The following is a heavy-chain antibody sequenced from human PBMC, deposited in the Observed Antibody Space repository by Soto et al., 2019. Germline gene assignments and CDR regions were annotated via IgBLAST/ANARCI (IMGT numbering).Heavy chain of an antibody. Sequence: RASVKVSCKASGYSFKDHYMHWVRQAPGRGFEWVGIINPSGEHTNYAQQFRGRVAMTRDTSTSTAYMELRSLRSEDTAVYFCARISCKGGSCYFDFDHWGQGTLVTVS. CDR1: GYSFKDHY. J-gene: IGHJ4*02. CDR3: ARISCKGGSCYFDFDH. CDR2: INPSGEHT. D-gene: IGHD2-15*01. V-gene: IGHV1-46*02.